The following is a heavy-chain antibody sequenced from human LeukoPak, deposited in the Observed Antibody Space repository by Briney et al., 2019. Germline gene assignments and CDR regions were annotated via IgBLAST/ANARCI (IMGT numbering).Heavy chain of an antibody. V-gene: IGHV1-24*01. CDR1: GYTLTELS. D-gene: IGHD3-3*01. J-gene: IGHJ6*02. CDR2: FDPEDGET. CDR3: ATNPGGITIFGVALPYYYGMDV. Sequence: GASVKVSCKVSGYTLTELSMHWVRQAPGKGLEWMGGFDPEDGETIYAQKFQGRVTMTEDTSTDTAYMELSSLRSEDTAVYYCATNPGGITIFGVALPYYYGMDVWGQGTTVTVSS.